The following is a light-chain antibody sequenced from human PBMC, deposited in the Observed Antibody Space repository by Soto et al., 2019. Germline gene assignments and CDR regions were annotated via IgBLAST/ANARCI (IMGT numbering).Light chain of an antibody. V-gene: IGKV2-28*01. CDR1: QSLLHSNGYNY. Sequence: DIVMTQSPLSLPVTPGEPASISCTSSQSLLHSNGYNYLDWYLQKPGQSPQLLIYLGSNRASGVPDRFSGSGSGTDFTLKISRVEAEDVGFYYCMQALQTPYTFGQGTKLEIK. CDR2: LGS. J-gene: IGKJ2*01. CDR3: MQALQTPYT.